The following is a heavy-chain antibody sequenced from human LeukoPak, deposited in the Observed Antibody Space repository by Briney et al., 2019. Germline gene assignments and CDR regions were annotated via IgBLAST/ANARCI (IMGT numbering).Heavy chain of an antibody. CDR2: IYYSGST. V-gene: IGHV4-61*01. CDR1: GDSVNSGSYY. D-gene: IGHD2/OR15-2a*01. Sequence: SETLSLTCTVSGDSVNSGSYYWSWIRQPPGKGLEWIGYIYYSGSTNYNPSLKSRVTISADPSKNQFSLRLSSVTAADTAVFYCARFSRLYESRLYFFDYWGQGTLVTVSS. J-gene: IGHJ4*02. CDR3: ARFSRLYESRLYFFDY.